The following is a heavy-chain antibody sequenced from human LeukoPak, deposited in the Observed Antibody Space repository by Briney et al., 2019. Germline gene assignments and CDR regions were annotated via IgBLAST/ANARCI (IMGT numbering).Heavy chain of an antibody. CDR2: IYTSGST. CDR1: GGSISSGSYY. CDR3: ARHDHYYDSSGYYPRFDP. Sequence: SETLSLTCTVSGGSISSGSYYWSWIRQPAGKGLEWIGRIYTSGSTNYNPSLKSRVTISVDTSKNQFSLKLSSVTAADTAVYYCARHDHYYDSSGYYPRFDPWGQGTLVTVSS. J-gene: IGHJ5*02. D-gene: IGHD3-22*01. V-gene: IGHV4-61*02.